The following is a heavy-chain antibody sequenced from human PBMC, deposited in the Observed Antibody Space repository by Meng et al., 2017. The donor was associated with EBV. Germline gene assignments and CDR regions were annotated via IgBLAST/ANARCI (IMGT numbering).Heavy chain of an antibody. CDR1: GYTLTELC. Sequence: QVQLVQSGAEVKKPXXSVKVSCKVSGYTLTELCMYWVRQAPGKGLEWMGGYDPEDGETIYALKFQGRVAMTEDTSTDTAYMELSSLRSEDTAVYYCITRAHSSGYYYWGQGTLVTVSS. CDR2: YDPEDGET. D-gene: IGHD3-22*01. CDR3: ITRAHSSGYYY. J-gene: IGHJ4*02. V-gene: IGHV1-24*01.